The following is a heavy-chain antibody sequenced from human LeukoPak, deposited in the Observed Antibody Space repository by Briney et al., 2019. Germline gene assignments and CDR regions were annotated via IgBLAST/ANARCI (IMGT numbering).Heavy chain of an antibody. Sequence: PGGSLRLSCAASGFTLSSYWMSWVRQAPGKGLEWVANIKEDGSEKYYVDSGKGRFTISRDNAKNSLYLQMNSLRAEDTAVFFCARVGSGWYAWDYWGQGTLVTVSS. D-gene: IGHD6-19*01. CDR3: ARVGSGWYAWDY. V-gene: IGHV3-7*01. CDR2: IKEDGSEK. J-gene: IGHJ4*02. CDR1: GFTLSSYW.